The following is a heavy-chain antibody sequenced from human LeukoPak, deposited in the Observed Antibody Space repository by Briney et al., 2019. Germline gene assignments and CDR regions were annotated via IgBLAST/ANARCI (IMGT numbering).Heavy chain of an antibody. CDR2: IYPGDSDT. D-gene: IGHD3-10*01. V-gene: IGHV5-51*01. CDR3: ARQLTMVRGVLNWFDP. J-gene: IGHJ5*02. CDR1: GYSFTSDW. Sequence: GESLKISCKGSGYSFTSDWIGWVRQMPGKGLELMGIIYPGDSDTRYSPSFQGQVTISADKSISTAYLQWSSLKASDTAMYYCARQLTMVRGVLNWFDPWGQGTLVTVSS.